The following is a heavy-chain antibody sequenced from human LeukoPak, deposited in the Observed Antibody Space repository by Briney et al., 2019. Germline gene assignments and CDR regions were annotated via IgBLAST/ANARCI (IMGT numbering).Heavy chain of an antibody. CDR3: ARERVYYGSGSYYQFDY. CDR1: GITFSRFG. V-gene: IGHV3-33*01. J-gene: IGHJ4*02. Sequence: GGSLRLSCAVSGITFSRFGMHRVRQAPGKGLEWVAVIWYDGSKKYYADSVKGRFTISRDNSKNTLYLQMDSLRAEDTAVYYCARERVYYGSGSYYQFDYWGRGTLVTVSS. D-gene: IGHD3-10*01. CDR2: IWYDGSKK.